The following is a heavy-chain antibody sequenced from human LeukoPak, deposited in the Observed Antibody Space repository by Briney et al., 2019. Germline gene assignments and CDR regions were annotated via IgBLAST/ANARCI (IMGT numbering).Heavy chain of an antibody. CDR2: INHSGST. Sequence: SETLSLTCTVSGGSISSWSYYWAWIRQPPGKGLEWIGNINHSGSTYYNPSLKSRVTISVDTSKSQFSLKLTSVSAADTAVYYCARVTKYCSGTTCYYYYFDYWGQGTLVTVSS. D-gene: IGHD2-2*01. CDR3: ARVTKYCSGTTCYYYYFDY. V-gene: IGHV4-39*07. CDR1: GGSISSWSYY. J-gene: IGHJ4*02.